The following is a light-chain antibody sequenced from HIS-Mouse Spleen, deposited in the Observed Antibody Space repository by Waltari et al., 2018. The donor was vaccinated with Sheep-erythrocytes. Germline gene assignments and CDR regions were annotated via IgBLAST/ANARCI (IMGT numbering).Light chain of an antibody. CDR1: QGISSW. Sequence: DIQMTQSPSSVSGSVGDRVTITCRASQGISSWVAWYQQKPGKAPKLLIYAASSLQSGVPSRFSGSGSGTDFTLTISSLQPEDFATYYCQQANSFPITFGQGTRLEIK. J-gene: IGKJ5*01. CDR3: QQANSFPIT. V-gene: IGKV1-12*01. CDR2: AAS.